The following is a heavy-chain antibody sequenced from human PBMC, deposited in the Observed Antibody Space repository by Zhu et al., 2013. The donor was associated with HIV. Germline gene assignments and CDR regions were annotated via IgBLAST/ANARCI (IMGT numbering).Heavy chain of an antibody. V-gene: IGHV1-2*02. CDR3: ARGPKIEHSSGWYQH. Sequence: QVQLVQSGTEVKKPGSSVRISCKTSGYIFSTYYINWVRQVPGQGLEWMGWVNPNAGGTHYAQAFQGRVTMTRDTSTNTAYMELSRLRSDDTAVYYCARGPKIEHSSGWYQHWGQGTLVTVSS. CDR2: VNPNAGGT. CDR1: GYIFSTYY. J-gene: IGHJ1*01. D-gene: IGHD6-19*01.